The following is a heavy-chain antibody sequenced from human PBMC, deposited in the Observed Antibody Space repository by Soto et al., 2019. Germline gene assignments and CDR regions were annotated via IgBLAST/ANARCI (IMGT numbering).Heavy chain of an antibody. CDR1: GGSISSGDYY. J-gene: IGHJ4*02. D-gene: IGHD5-12*01. Sequence: SETLSLTCTVSGGSISSGDYYWSWIRQPPGKGLEWIGYIYYSGSTYYNPSLKSRVTISVDTSKNQFSLKLSSVTAADTAVYYCARHNGYIGSDLDHWGQGTLVTVSS. V-gene: IGHV4-30-4*01. CDR2: IYYSGST. CDR3: ARHNGYIGSDLDH.